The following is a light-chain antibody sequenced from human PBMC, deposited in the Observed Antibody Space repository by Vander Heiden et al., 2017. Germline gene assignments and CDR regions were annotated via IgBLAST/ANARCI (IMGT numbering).Light chain of an antibody. CDR3: QRDDSAPYS. V-gene: IGKV1-27*01. CDR2: AAF. J-gene: IGKJ5*01. CDR1: QDINNY. Sequence: DIQLTQSPSSLSASVGDRVTISCRASQDINNYVAWYQHKPGKVPKVLIYAAFTLHSDVPSRFSGSGSGTDFTLTISILHPEDVATYYCQRDDSAPYSFGHGTRLE.